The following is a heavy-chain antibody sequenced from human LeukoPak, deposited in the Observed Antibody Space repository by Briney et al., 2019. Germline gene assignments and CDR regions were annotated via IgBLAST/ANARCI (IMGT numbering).Heavy chain of an antibody. V-gene: IGHV3-7*01. J-gene: IGHJ4*02. Sequence: GGSLRLSCAASGFTFSSYWMSWVRQAPGKGLEWVANIKQDGSEKYYADSVKGRFTISRDNAKNSLYLQMNSLRAEDTAVYYCAGYYDFWSGLPFDYWGQGTLVTVSS. CDR1: GFTFSSYW. CDR3: AGYYDFWSGLPFDY. D-gene: IGHD3-3*01. CDR2: IKQDGSEK.